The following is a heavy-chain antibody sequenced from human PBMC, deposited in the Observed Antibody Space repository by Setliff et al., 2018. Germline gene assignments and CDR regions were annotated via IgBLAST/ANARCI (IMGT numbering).Heavy chain of an antibody. D-gene: IGHD3-3*01. CDR3: ARAPRLEWILPTFDY. CDR1: GYTFISYG. Sequence: ASVKVSCKTSGYTFISYGLSWMRQAPGQGLEWMGWISGYNGNTEYAQNLQGRVTMTMDTSTSTAYLELRSLRYDDTAVYFCARAPRLEWILPTFDYWGQGTPVTVSS. J-gene: IGHJ4*02. CDR2: ISGYNGNT. V-gene: IGHV1-18*01.